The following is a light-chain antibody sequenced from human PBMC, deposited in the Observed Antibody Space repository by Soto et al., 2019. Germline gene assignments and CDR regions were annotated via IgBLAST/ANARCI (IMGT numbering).Light chain of an antibody. V-gene: IGKV3-20*01. CDR1: ERIYSAY. J-gene: IGKJ5*01. CDR2: GTS. CDR3: QQYGNSPIT. Sequence: EGGLTLAPGTLSLSRGERGTLSFKASERIYSAYLGWYQQKPGQAPRLLIYGTSSRATGIPDRFSGSGSGTDFTLTISRLEPEDFAVYYCQQYGNSPITFGQGTRLEIK.